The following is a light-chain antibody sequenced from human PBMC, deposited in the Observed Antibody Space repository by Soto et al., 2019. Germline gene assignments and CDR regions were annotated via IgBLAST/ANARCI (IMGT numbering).Light chain of an antibody. CDR2: EVS. CDR1: SSDVGSYNL. Sequence: QSALTQPASVSGSPGQSITISCTGTSSDVGSYNLVSWYQQHPGKAPKLMIYEVSKRPSGVSNRFSGSKSGNTASLTISGLQAKDEADYYCCSYAGSSTLGVFGTGTKLTVL. V-gene: IGLV2-23*02. J-gene: IGLJ1*01. CDR3: CSYAGSSTLGV.